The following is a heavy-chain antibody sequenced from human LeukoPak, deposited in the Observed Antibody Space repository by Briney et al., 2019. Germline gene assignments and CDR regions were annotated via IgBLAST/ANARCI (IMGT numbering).Heavy chain of an antibody. CDR1: GFTLSNYA. D-gene: IGHD4-17*01. CDR2: ISVSGATT. CDR3: ARAVHPSYGDLDY. J-gene: IGHJ4*02. Sequence: PGGSLRLSCEASGFTLSNYAMSWLRQAPGKGLEWVSGISVSGATTYFAESVKGRFAIFRDISKNTLYLQMNTLRADDTAVYYCARAVHPSYGDLDYWGQGTLVTVSS. V-gene: IGHV3-23*01.